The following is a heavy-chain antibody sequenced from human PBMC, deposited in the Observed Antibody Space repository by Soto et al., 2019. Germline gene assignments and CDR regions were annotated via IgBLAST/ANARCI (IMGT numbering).Heavy chain of an antibody. D-gene: IGHD3-10*01. Sequence: QVQLVXSGAXVXXPXXSVKVSCKASGYTFTSYEINWVRQATGQGLEWMGWMNPNSGDTGYAQKFQGRVTMTRNTSISTAYMELSSLRSEDTAVYYCARGELLWFGELLRWGQGTLVTVSS. CDR1: GYTFTSYE. J-gene: IGHJ4*02. CDR3: ARGELLWFGELLR. CDR2: MNPNSGDT. V-gene: IGHV1-8*01.